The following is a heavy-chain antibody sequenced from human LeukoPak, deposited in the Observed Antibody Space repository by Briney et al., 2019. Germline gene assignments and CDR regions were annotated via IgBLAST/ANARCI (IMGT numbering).Heavy chain of an antibody. J-gene: IGHJ5*02. V-gene: IGHV1-46*01. Sequence: ASVKVSCKAAGYTFSSYYMHWLRQAPGQGLEWMGIINPSGGSTSYAQNFQGRVTMTRDTSTSTVYVELSSLRSEDTAVYYCARDLSKHRGMGFDPWGQGTLVIVSS. CDR1: GYTFSSYY. D-gene: IGHD3-10*01. CDR3: ARDLSKHRGMGFDP. CDR2: INPSGGST.